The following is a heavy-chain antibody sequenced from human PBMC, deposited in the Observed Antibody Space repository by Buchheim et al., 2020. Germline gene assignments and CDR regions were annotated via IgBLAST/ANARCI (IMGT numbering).Heavy chain of an antibody. D-gene: IGHD3-22*01. V-gene: IGHV3-30*18. CDR1: GFTFSSYG. CDR3: AKARDYYDSSGYRVVFTPRWYFNL. CDR2: ISYDGSNK. J-gene: IGHJ2*01. Sequence: QVQLVESGGGVVQPGRSLRLSCAASGFTFSSYGMHWVRQAPGKGLEWVAVISYDGSNKYYADSVKGRFTISRDNSKNTLYLQMNSLRAEDTAVYYCAKARDYYDSSGYRVVFTPRWYFNLWGRGTL.